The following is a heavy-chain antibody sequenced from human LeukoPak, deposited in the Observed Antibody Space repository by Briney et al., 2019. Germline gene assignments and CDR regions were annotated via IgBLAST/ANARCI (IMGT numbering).Heavy chain of an antibody. D-gene: IGHD2-15*01. CDR2: INPNSGGT. V-gene: IGHV1-2*02. Sequence: ASVKVSCKASGYTFTSYGISWVRQAPGQGLEWMGWINPNSGGTNYAQKFQGRVTMTRDTSISTAYMELSRLRSDDTAVYYCARVVVAATDPGNNWFDPWGQGTLVTVSS. CDR3: ARVVVAATDPGNNWFDP. J-gene: IGHJ5*02. CDR1: GYTFTSYG.